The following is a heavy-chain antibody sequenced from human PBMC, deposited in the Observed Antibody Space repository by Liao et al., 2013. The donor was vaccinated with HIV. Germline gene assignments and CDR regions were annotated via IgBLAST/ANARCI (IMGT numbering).Heavy chain of an antibody. V-gene: IGHV4-4*07. Sequence: QVQLQESGPGLVKPSETLSLTCAVSGGSISSYYWSWIRQSAGKGLEWLGRIYPSGSTIYNPSLRSRLTMSVDTSRNQFSLKLSSLAAADTAVYYCARDSYSFLSSHYYMDVWGKGTAVTVSS. J-gene: IGHJ6*03. CDR1: GGSISSYY. D-gene: IGHD3-3*01. CDR3: ARDSYSFLSSHYYMDV. CDR2: IYPSGST.